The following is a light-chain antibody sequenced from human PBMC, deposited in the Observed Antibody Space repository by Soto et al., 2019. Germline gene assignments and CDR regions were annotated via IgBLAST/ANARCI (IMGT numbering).Light chain of an antibody. V-gene: IGLV2-8*01. CDR1: SSDVGGYNY. CDR3: SSYAGSNNNYV. J-gene: IGLJ1*01. Sequence: QSVLTQPPSASGSPGQSVTISCTGTSSDVGGYNYVSWYQQHPGKAPKLMNYEVSKRPSGVPDRFSGSKSGNTASLTVSGLQAEDEADYYCSSYAGSNNNYVFGTGTKVTVL. CDR2: EVS.